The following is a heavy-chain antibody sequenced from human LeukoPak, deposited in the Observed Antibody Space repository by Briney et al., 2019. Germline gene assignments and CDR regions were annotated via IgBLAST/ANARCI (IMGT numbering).Heavy chain of an antibody. CDR2: INPNSGAT. V-gene: IGHV1-2*02. D-gene: IGHD2-8*01. J-gene: IGHJ4*02. CDR1: GYTFTDYF. CDR3: ARMLGFHCTIISCPSAN. Sequence: ASVKVSCKASGYTFTDYFMHWVRQAPGQGLEWMGWINPNSGATNYAQQFQGRVTMTRDRSISSMFMELSRLTSDDTALYYCARMLGFHCTIISCPSANGGQGPRFT.